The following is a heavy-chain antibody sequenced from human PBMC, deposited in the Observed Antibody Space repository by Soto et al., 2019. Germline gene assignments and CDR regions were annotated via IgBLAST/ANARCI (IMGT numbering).Heavy chain of an antibody. J-gene: IGHJ4*02. CDR1: GFTFSDYY. D-gene: IGHD3-3*01. V-gene: IGHV3-11*01. Sequence: ESGGGLVKPGGSLRLSCAASGFTFSDYYMSWIRQAPGKGLEWVSYISSSGSTIYYADSVKGRFTISRDNAKNSLYLQMNSLSAEDTAVYYCARVERGITIFGVVIPPFDYWGQGTLVTVSS. CDR2: ISSSGSTI. CDR3: ARVERGITIFGVVIPPFDY.